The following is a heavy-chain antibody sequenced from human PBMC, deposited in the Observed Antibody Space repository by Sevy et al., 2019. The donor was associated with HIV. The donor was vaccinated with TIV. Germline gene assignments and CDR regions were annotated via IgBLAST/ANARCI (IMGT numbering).Heavy chain of an antibody. J-gene: IGHJ3*02. Sequence: ASVKVSCKASGFTFTSSAVQWVRQARGQRLEWIGWIVVGSGNTNYAQKFQERVTITRDMSTSTAYMELSSLRPEDTAVYYCAADLGCSGGSCYSHDAFDIWGQGTMVTVSS. CDR2: IVVGSGNT. D-gene: IGHD2-15*01. V-gene: IGHV1-58*01. CDR1: GFTFTSSA. CDR3: AADLGCSGGSCYSHDAFDI.